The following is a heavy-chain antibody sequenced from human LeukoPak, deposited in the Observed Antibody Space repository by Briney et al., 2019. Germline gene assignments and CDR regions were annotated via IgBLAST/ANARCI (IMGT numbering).Heavy chain of an antibody. J-gene: IGHJ4*02. CDR2: AYYSGHT. CDR3: ARHPFATPFDY. Sequence: SETLSLTCTVSGGSISDNYWSWIRQSPGKGLEWIGYAYYSGHTNYNSSLKSRVTMSLDTSKSQFSLRLSSVTAADTAVYFCARHPFATPFDYWGPGTLVTVSS. D-gene: IGHD2-15*01. V-gene: IGHV4-59*08. CDR1: GGSISDNY.